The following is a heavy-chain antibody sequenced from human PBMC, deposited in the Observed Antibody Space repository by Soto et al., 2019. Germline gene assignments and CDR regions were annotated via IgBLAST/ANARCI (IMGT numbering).Heavy chain of an antibody. V-gene: IGHV3-74*01. D-gene: IGHD3-22*01. CDR3: ARADYDSSGYLDY. Sequence: WGSLRLSCAASGFTFISYWIHFFRQSPGKGLVWVSRINSDGSSTSYADSVKGRFTISRDNAKNTLYLQMNSLRAEDTAVYYCARADYDSSGYLDYWGQGTLVTVSS. CDR2: INSDGSST. CDR1: GFTFISYW. J-gene: IGHJ4*02.